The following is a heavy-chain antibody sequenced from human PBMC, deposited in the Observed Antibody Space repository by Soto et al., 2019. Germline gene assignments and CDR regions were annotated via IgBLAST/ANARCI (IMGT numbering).Heavy chain of an antibody. CDR1: GASINSGSYY. D-gene: IGHD4-4*01. J-gene: IGHJ3*01. CDR2: IYYTGTT. Sequence: QVQLQESGPGLVKPSEALFLTCTVSGASINSGSYYWAWIRQSPGRGLEWIGSIYYTGTTYYNPSLRSRVTISVDMSKGQYSLKLTFMTAADTAVYYCVRPSNHAFDVWGQGTPVTVSS. CDR3: VRPSNHAFDV. V-gene: IGHV4-39*01.